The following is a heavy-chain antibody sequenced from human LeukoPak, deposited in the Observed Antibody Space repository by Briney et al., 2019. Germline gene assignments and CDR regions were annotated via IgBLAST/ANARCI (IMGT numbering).Heavy chain of an antibody. J-gene: IGHJ1*01. CDR3: AREGITMVRGVSRLKSLPQH. CDR1: GYTFTSYD. D-gene: IGHD3-10*01. V-gene: IGHV1-2*06. Sequence: ASVKVSCKASGYTFTSYDINWVRQAPGQGLEWMGRINPNSGGTNYAQKFQGRVTMTRDTSISTAYMELSRLRSDDTAVYYCAREGITMVRGVSRLKSLPQHWGQGTLVTVSS. CDR2: INPNSGGT.